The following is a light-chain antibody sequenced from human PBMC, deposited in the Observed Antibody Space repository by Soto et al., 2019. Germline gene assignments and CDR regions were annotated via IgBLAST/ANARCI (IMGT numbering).Light chain of an antibody. CDR1: SSDIGRSES. CDR3: CSYTGMNTVV. V-gene: IGLV2-14*03. CDR2: DVS. Sequence: QPASVSGSPGQSITISCTGTSSDIGRSESVSWYQHHPGKAPKLMIFDVSHRPSGTSNRFSGSKSGNTASLTISGLQAEDESFYYCCSYTGMNTVVFGGGTKLTVL. J-gene: IGLJ2*01.